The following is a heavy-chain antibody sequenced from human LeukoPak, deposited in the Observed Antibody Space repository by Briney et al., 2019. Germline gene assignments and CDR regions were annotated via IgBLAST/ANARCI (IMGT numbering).Heavy chain of an antibody. CDR1: GFTFSSYG. J-gene: IGHJ3*02. CDR3: ARDRTAAGTPYAFDI. Sequence: GGSLRLSCAASGFTFSSYGMHWVRQAPGKGLEWVAFIRYDGSNKYYADSVKGRFTISRDNSKNTLYLQMNSLRAEDTAVYYCARDRTAAGTPYAFDIWGQGTMVTVSS. D-gene: IGHD6-13*01. CDR2: IRYDGSNK. V-gene: IGHV3-30*02.